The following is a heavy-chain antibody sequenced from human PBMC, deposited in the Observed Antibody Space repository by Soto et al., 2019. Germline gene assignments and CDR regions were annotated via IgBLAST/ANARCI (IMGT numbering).Heavy chain of an antibody. CDR2: INPNSGGT. J-gene: IGHJ6*02. Sequence: ASVKVSCKASGYTFTGYYMHWVRQAPGQGLEWMGWINPNSGGTNYAQKFQGWVTMTRDTSISTAYMELSRLRSDDTAVYYCARARGCSGGSCYHDYYYGMDVWGQRTTVTVSS. D-gene: IGHD2-15*01. V-gene: IGHV1-2*04. CDR3: ARARGCSGGSCYHDYYYGMDV. CDR1: GYTFTGYY.